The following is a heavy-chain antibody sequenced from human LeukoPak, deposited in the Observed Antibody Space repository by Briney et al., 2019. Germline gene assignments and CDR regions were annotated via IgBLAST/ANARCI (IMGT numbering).Heavy chain of an antibody. Sequence: PSETLSLTCAVYGGSFSGYYWNWIRQRPGKGLEWIGEINHSGSTNYNPSLKSRVTISVDTSKNQFSLRLSSVTAADTAVYYCARGHNEYTSGWSFDFWGQGSLVTVSS. CDR2: INHSGST. J-gene: IGHJ4*02. CDR3: ARGHNEYTSGWSFDF. V-gene: IGHV4-34*01. D-gene: IGHD6-19*01. CDR1: GGSFSGYY.